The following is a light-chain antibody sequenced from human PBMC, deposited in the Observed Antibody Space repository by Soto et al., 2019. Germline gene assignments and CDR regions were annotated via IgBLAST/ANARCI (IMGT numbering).Light chain of an antibody. J-gene: IGKJ1*01. CDR1: QSLNDW. CDR3: HKFHSDSWT. CDR2: KAS. V-gene: IGKV1-5*03. Sequence: DIKMTQSPSTLSASVGDRVTITCRASQSLNDWLAWYQQKPGKAPKLLIYKASGLESGVPSRFSGSGSGTEFTLTISSLQPDDFAAYYCHKFHSDSWTFGQGTKVEIK.